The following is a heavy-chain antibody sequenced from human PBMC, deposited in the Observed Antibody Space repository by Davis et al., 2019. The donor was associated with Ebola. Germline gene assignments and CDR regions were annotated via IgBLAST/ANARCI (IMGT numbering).Heavy chain of an antibody. J-gene: IGHJ6*02. Sequence: GESLKISCAASGFTFSSYSMNWVRQAPGKGLERVSSISSSSSYTYYADSVKGRFTISRDNSKNTLYLQMDSLRAEDTAVYYCAKISPDDYYFYGMDVWGQGTTVTVSS. CDR2: ISSSSSYT. V-gene: IGHV3-21*04. CDR1: GFTFSSYS. CDR3: AKISPDDYYFYGMDV.